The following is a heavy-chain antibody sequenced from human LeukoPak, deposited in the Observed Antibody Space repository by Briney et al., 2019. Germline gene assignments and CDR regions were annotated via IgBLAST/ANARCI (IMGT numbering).Heavy chain of an antibody. CDR1: GFIFSSFG. CDR2: IQDDESNK. Sequence: PGGSLRLSCAVSGFIFSSFGMHWVRQAPGKGLEWVAFIQDDESNKFYADSVKGRFTISRDNSKNTLFLQMNSLRPEDTALYYCAKQMVERPHYYYMDVWGKGTTVTVSS. D-gene: IGHD2-15*01. CDR3: AKQMVERPHYYYMDV. J-gene: IGHJ6*03. V-gene: IGHV3-30*02.